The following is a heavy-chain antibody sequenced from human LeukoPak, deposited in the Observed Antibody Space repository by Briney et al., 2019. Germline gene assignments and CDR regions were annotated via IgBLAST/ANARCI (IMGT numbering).Heavy chain of an antibody. CDR1: GFTFDDYA. D-gene: IGHD3-3*01. J-gene: IGHJ5*02. CDR3: AKPRFLEDFFDP. CDR2: ISWNSGSI. Sequence: GGSLRLSCAASGFTFDDYAMHWVRQAPGKGLEWVSGISWNSGSIGYADSVKGRFTISRDNAKNSLYLQMNSLRAEDTAVYYCAKPRFLEDFFDPWGQGTLVTVSS. V-gene: IGHV3-9*01.